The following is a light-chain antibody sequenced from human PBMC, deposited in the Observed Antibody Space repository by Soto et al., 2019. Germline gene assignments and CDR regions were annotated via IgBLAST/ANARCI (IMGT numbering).Light chain of an antibody. CDR3: QQYSNFAT. V-gene: IGKV1-5*01. Sequence: DIQMTQSPSALSASAGDRVTLTCRASQNIGTSLAWYQQKPGRAPNVLIYDVSTLERGVPSRFSGSQFGSEFTLTIRGLKPDDFATYYCQQYSNFATFGQGTKVDIK. J-gene: IGKJ1*01. CDR2: DVS. CDR1: QNIGTS.